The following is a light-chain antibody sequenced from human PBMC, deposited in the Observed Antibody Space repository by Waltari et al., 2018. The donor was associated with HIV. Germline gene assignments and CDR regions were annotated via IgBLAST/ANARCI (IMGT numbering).Light chain of an antibody. V-gene: IGKV2-28*01. CDR1: QSLLHSNGYNY. Sequence: VMTQSPLSLPVTPGEPASISCRSSQSLLHSNGYNYLDWYLQKPGQSPQLLIYLGSNRASGVPDRFSGSGSGTDFTLKISRVEAEDVGVYYCMQALQTPLTFGGGTKVEIK. CDR2: LGS. CDR3: MQALQTPLT. J-gene: IGKJ4*01.